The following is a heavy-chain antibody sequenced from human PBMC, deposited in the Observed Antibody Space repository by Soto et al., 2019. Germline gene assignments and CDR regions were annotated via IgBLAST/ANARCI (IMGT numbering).Heavy chain of an antibody. Sequence: SETLSLTCTVSGGSISSGDYFLSWIRQPPGKGLEWIGYIYYSGSTNYNPSLKSRVTISVDTPKNQFSLKLSSVTAADTAVYYCAKNWNWGSLVHWGQGTLVTVSS. CDR1: GGSISSGDYF. D-gene: IGHD7-27*01. CDR2: IYYSGST. V-gene: IGHV4-30-4*01. J-gene: IGHJ4*02. CDR3: AKNWNWGSLVH.